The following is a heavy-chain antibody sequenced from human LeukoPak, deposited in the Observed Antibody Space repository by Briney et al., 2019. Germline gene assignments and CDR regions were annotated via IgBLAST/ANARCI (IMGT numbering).Heavy chain of an antibody. CDR3: SSLEVSSSWRY. Sequence: ETLSLTCTVSGYSISSGYYWGWIRPPPGKGLEWIGSIYHSGSTYYNPSLKSRVTISVDTSKNQFSLKLTSVTAADTAVYYCSSLEVSSSWRYWGQGTLVTVSS. CDR1: GYSISSGYY. J-gene: IGHJ4*02. CDR2: IYHSGST. V-gene: IGHV4-38-2*02. D-gene: IGHD6-13*01.